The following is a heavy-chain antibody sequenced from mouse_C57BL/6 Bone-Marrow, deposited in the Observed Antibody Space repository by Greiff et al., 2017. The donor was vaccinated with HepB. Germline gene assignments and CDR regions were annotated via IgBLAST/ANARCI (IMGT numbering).Heavy chain of an antibody. Sequence: EVKLVESGGGLVQSGRSLRLSCATSGFTFSDFYMEWVRQAPGKGLEWIAASRNKANDYTTEYSASVKGRFIVSRDTSQSILYLQMNALRAEDTAIYYCARDGHYYGSSPPFAYWGQGTLVTVSA. D-gene: IGHD1-1*01. V-gene: IGHV7-1*01. CDR1: GFTFSDFY. CDR2: SRNKANDYTT. CDR3: ARDGHYYGSSPPFAY. J-gene: IGHJ3*01.